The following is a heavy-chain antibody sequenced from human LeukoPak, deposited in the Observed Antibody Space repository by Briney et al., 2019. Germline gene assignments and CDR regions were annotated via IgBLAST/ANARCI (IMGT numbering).Heavy chain of an antibody. CDR2: IYYTGST. J-gene: IGHJ4*02. V-gene: IGHV4-59*01. D-gene: IGHD6-6*01. CDR3: ARCLAAQKFDC. CDR1: GASTSDYY. Sequence: NPSETLSLTCTVSGASTSDYYYSWIRQPPGKGLEWIGYIYYTGSTNYNPSLQSRVTISVDTSKNQFSLRLSSVTAADTAVYYCARCLAAQKFDCWGQGTLVTVSS.